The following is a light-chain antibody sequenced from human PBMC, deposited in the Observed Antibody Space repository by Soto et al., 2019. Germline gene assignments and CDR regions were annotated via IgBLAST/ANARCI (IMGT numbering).Light chain of an antibody. CDR1: QSVSSK. V-gene: IGKV3-15*01. J-gene: IGKJ1*01. CDR2: GAS. CDR3: QEYKYSKK. Sequence: EIVMTQSPATLSVSPGERATLSCRASQSVSSKLAWYQQKPGQAPRLLIYGASTRATGIPARFSGSVSETEFTLTISSLQSEDFAVYYCQEYKYSKKFGQGTKVEIK.